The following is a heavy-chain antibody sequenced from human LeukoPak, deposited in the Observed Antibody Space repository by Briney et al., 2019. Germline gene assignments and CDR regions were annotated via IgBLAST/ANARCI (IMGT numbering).Heavy chain of an antibody. D-gene: IGHD3-10*01. CDR1: GYSISSGYY. CDR3: ARYYGSGSYYIFDP. V-gene: IGHV4-38-2*02. CDR2: FFHSGNT. J-gene: IGHJ5*02. Sequence: SETLSLTCTVSGYSISSGYYWGWIRQPPGKGLEWSGSFFHSGNTYYNPSLKSRVTISVDTSKNQFSLKLSSVTAADTAVYYCARYYGSGSYYIFDPWGQGTLVTVSS.